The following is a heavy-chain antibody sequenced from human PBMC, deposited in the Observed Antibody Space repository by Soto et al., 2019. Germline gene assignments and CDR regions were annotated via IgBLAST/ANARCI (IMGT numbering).Heavy chain of an antibody. D-gene: IGHD1-26*01. CDR3: ARGRENHSFFDY. Sequence: PGGSLRLSCVVSGFTVSSTNYMSWVRQAPGKGLEWVSRVNSDGHDTVYADSVKGRFTLSRDNAKNTVFLQMSSLRAEDTAVYYCARGRENHSFFDYRGQGFSVIVSS. CDR1: GFTVSSTNY. CDR2: VNSDGHDT. V-gene: IGHV3-74*01. J-gene: IGHJ4*02.